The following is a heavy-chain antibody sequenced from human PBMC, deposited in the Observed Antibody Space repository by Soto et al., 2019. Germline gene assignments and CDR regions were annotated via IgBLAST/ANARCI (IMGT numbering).Heavy chain of an antibody. CDR1: GFAFSTYA. V-gene: IGHV3-30-3*01. D-gene: IGHD3-22*01. CDR3: ARHRISMTVVDPSGRNGFDI. CDR2: ISYDGSNQ. J-gene: IGHJ3*02. Sequence: GGSLRLSCAASGFAFSTYALHWVRQAPGKGLEWVAVISYDGSNQYYADSVGGRFTISRDNSRNTVYLQMSSLRPEDTAVYYCARHRISMTVVDPSGRNGFDIWGQGTVVTVSS.